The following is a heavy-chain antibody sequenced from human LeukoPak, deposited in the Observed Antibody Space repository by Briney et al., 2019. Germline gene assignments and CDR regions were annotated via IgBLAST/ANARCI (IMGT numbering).Heavy chain of an antibody. D-gene: IGHD1/OR15-1a*01. CDR2: IGGRTDAT. J-gene: IGHJ3*02. V-gene: IGHV3-23*01. CDR1: GFTFNNYA. Sequence: PGGSLRLSCVASGFTFNNYAMIRVRQASGKGLEWVSGIGGRTDATYYADSVKGRFTISRDNSNNTLYLQMHSLRVEDTAIYYCARPRGGGWNRAFDIWGQGTMVTVSS. CDR3: ARPRGGGWNRAFDI.